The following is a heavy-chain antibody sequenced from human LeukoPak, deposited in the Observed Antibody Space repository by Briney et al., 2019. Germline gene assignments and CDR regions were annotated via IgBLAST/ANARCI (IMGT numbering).Heavy chain of an antibody. CDR2: IYSSGST. CDR3: ARGPLGELVLGYDY. D-gene: IGHD3-16*01. V-gene: IGHV4-4*07. Sequence: SETLSLTCTVAGGSISSYYWSWIRQPAGKGLEWIGRIYSSGSTNYNPSLKSRVTMSVDTSKNQFSLKLSSVTAADTAVYYCARGPLGELVLGYDYWGQGTLVTVSS. J-gene: IGHJ4*02. CDR1: GGSISSYY.